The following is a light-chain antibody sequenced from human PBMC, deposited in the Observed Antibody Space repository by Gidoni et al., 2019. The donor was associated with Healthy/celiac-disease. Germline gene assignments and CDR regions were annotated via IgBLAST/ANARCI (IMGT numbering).Light chain of an antibody. V-gene: IGKV1-39*01. CDR1: QSISSY. CDR3: QQSYSTPPYT. Sequence: DIQMTQSPSSLSASVGDRVTITSRASQSISSYLNWYQQKPGKAPKFLIYAASSLQSGVPSRFSGSGSGTDFTLTISSLQPEDFATYYCQQSYSTPPYTFGQGTKLEIK. J-gene: IGKJ2*01. CDR2: AAS.